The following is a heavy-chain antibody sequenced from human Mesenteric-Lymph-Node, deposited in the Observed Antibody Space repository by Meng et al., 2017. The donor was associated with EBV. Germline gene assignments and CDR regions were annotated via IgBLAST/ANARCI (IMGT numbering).Heavy chain of an antibody. CDR3: ARSPPDIVVVGH. D-gene: IGHD2-15*01. CDR2: LDPNSGHT. Sequence: EPRATACVCSEGSVDTVTSYDISLRQLSSGQLVECMGCLDPNSGHTGHAQKFQVRVTMTRNTSISTPYLELSSLTSEDTALYYCARSPPDIVVVGHWGQGTLVTVFS. J-gene: IGHJ4*02. CDR1: VDTVTSYD. V-gene: IGHV1-8*01.